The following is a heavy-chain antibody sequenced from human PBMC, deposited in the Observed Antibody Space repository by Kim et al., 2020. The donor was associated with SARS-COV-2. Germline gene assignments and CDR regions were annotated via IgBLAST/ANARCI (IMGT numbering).Heavy chain of an antibody. Sequence: GGSLRLSCATSGFTFSAYDMNWVRQAPGKGLEWLSFITKSSTTIYYADSVQGRFTISRDNAKNSLFLQMNSLRDEGTALYYCVRDRMGGAFDMWGQGTMVTVSS. V-gene: IGHV3-48*02. D-gene: IGHD3-16*01. CDR1: GFTFSAYD. CDR3: VRDRMGGAFDM. J-gene: IGHJ3*02. CDR2: ITKSSTTI.